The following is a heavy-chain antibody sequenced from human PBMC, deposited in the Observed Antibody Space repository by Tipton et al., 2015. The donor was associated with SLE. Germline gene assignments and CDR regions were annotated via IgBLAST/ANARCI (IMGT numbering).Heavy chain of an antibody. CDR2: IYTSGST. J-gene: IGHJ4*02. V-gene: IGHV4-4*07. CDR3: ARGPNWNYFLDY. Sequence: TLSLTCTVSGDSISSYYWTWIRQPAGKGLEWIGRIYTSGSTNYNPSLKSRVTMSVDTSKNQFSLKLSSVTAAVTAVYYCARGPNWNYFLDYWGQGTLVTVSS. CDR1: GDSISSYY. D-gene: IGHD1-7*01.